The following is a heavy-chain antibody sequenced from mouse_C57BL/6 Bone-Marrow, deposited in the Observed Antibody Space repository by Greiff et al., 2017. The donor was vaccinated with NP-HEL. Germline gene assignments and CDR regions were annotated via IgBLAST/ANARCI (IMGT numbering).Heavy chain of an antibody. CDR2: FHPYNDDT. V-gene: IGHV1-47*01. CDR1: GYTFTTYP. J-gene: IGHJ4*01. CDR3: ARRNGYYVGAMDY. Sequence: VKLVESGAELVKPGASVKMSCKASGYTFTTYPIEWMKQNHGKSLEWIGNFHPYNDDTKYNEKFKGKATLTVEKSSSTVYLELSRLTSDDSAVYYCARRNGYYVGAMDYWGQGTSVTVSS. D-gene: IGHD2-3*01.